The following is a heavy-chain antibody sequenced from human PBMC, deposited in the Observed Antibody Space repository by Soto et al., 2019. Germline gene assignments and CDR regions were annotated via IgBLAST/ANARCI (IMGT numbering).Heavy chain of an antibody. V-gene: IGHV1-18*01. CDR1: GYTFTSYG. J-gene: IGHJ4*02. CDR2: ISAYNGNT. D-gene: IGHD4-17*01. CDR3: ARDGDYAPFACY. Sequence: QVQLVQSGAEVKKPGASVKVSCKASGYTFTSYGISWVRQAPRQGLEWMGWISAYNGNTNYAQKLQGRVTMTIDTATSTAYRELRSLRSDDTAVYYCARDGDYAPFACYRGQGTLVTVSS.